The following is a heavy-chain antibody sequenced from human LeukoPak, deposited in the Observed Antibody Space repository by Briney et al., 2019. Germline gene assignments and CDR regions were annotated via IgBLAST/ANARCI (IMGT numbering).Heavy chain of an antibody. V-gene: IGHV4-59*12. Sequence: SETLSLTCTVSGGSISSYYWSWIRQPPGKGLEWIGYIYYSGSTNYNPSLKSRVTMSVDTSKNQFSLKLSSVTAADTAVYYCARAWGYGSGSYYSFYFDYWGQGTLVTVSS. CDR3: ARAWGYGSGSYYSFYFDY. CDR2: IYYSGST. D-gene: IGHD3-10*01. CDR1: GGSISSYY. J-gene: IGHJ4*02.